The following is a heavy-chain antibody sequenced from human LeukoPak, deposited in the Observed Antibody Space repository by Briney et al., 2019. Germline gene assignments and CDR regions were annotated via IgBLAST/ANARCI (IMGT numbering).Heavy chain of an antibody. CDR3: ARDDVAWNDVHWFDP. D-gene: IGHD1-1*01. V-gene: IGHV3-21*01. J-gene: IGHJ5*02. Sequence: GGSLRLSCAASGFTISYNTMSWVRQAPGKGLEWVSSISSTGSSIYYADSVKGRFTISRDNAKNSLYLQMSSLRVEDTAMYYCARDDVAWNDVHWFDPWGQGTLVTVSS. CDR1: GFTISYNT. CDR2: ISSTGSSI.